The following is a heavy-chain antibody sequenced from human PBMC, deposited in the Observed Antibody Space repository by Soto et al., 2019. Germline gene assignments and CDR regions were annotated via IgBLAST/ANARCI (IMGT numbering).Heavy chain of an antibody. CDR2: IYVSGST. CDR3: ARDYSVSGSYAPWFDP. D-gene: IGHD3-16*01. Sequence: GGSLRLSCAASGFTFSSYSMTWVRQAPGKGLEWVSVIYVSGSTYYADSVKGRFTISRYSSKNMLYLQMNSLRTEDTALYYCARDYSVSGSYAPWFDPWGQGTLVTVSS. CDR1: GFTFSSYS. V-gene: IGHV3-66*01. J-gene: IGHJ5*02.